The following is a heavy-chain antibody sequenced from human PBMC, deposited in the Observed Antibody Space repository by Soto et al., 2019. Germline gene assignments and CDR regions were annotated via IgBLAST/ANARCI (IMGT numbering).Heavy chain of an antibody. CDR3: TRDPDYVKNAGLGLVKY. J-gene: IGHJ4*02. Sequence: QVQLVQSGAEVKKPGSSVKVSCKASGGPFSDYSINWVRQAPGQGLEWMGGIIPIFATANYAQKFQGRVTITADQSTSTAYMELSNLRSEDTAIYFCTRDPDYVKNAGLGLVKYWGQGPLFTVPS. V-gene: IGHV1-69*01. D-gene: IGHD4-17*01. CDR1: GGPFSDYS. CDR2: IIPIFATA.